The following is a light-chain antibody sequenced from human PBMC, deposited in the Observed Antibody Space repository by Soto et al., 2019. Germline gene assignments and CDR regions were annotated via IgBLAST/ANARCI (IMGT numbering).Light chain of an antibody. V-gene: IGKV3-20*01. CDR2: AAS. CDR3: QQYGSSRWT. J-gene: IGKJ1*01. Sequence: EIVLTQSPDTLSLFPGERATLSCRASQSVSSTYLAWYQQKPGQAPRPLISAASSRATGTPYRFSGSGSGTDFTLTISRLEPEDFAVYYCQQYGSSRWTFGQGTKVEI. CDR1: QSVSSTY.